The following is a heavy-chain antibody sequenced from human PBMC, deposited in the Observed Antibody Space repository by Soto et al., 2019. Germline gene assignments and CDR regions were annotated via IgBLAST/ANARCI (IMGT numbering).Heavy chain of an antibody. CDR1: GFTFSSYW. CDR2: IKQDGSEK. Sequence: GGSLRLSCAASGFTFSSYWMSWVRQAPGKGLEWVANIKQDGSEKYYVDSVKGRFTISRDNAKNSLYLQMNSLRAEDTAVYYCARDYRGVTAYYYYYMDVWGKGTTVTV. D-gene: IGHD3-10*01. V-gene: IGHV3-7*01. J-gene: IGHJ6*03. CDR3: ARDYRGVTAYYYYYMDV.